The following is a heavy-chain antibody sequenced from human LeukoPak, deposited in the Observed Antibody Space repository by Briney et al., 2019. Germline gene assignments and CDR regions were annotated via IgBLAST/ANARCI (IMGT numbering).Heavy chain of an antibody. V-gene: IGHV3-30*02. J-gene: IGHJ2*01. CDR3: HVYYYDSGGPPSHWYFDL. D-gene: IGHD3-22*01. Sequence: PGGSLRLSCAASGFTFSNYGVHWARQAPGKGLEWVAFIQYDGSNNYHADSVKGRFTISRDKSNDTLYLQMNSLTTEDTAVYYCHVYYYDSGGPPSHWYFDLWGRGTLVTVSS. CDR2: IQYDGSNN. CDR1: GFTFSNYG.